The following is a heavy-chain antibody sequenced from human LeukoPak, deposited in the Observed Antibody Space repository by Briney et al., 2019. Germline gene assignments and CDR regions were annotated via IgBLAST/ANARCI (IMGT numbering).Heavy chain of an antibody. CDR3: AKGSYYDSSGSFYFDY. CDR1: GITFSSYA. CDR2: ISGSGDNT. Sequence: GSLRLSCSAPGITFSSYAINWVRQAPGKGLEWVSGISGSGDNTYYADSVKGRFTISRDNSKNTLYVQVNSLGTEDTAAYYCAKGSYYDSSGSFYFDYWGQGTLVTVSS. D-gene: IGHD3-22*01. V-gene: IGHV3-23*01. J-gene: IGHJ4*02.